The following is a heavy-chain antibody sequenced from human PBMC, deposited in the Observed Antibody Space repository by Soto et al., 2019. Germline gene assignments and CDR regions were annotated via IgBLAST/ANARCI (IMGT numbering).Heavy chain of an antibody. CDR1: GFTCSDYY. J-gene: IGHJ6*02. Sequence: RLSSVASGFTCSDYYMRWIRQAAGKGLEWGSYISSSGSTIYYADSVKGRFTISRDNAKNSLYLQMDSLTAEDTAVYYCARADGLRFLEWSRPYGMDVWGPGTTVTVPS. CDR3: ARADGLRFLEWSRPYGMDV. D-gene: IGHD3-3*01. CDR2: ISSSGSTI. V-gene: IGHV3-11*01.